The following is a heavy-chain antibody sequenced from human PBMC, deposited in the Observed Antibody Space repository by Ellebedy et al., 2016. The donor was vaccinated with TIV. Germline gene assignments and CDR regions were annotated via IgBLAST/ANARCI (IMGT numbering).Heavy chain of an antibody. CDR1: GGTFSSYA. V-gene: IGHV1-69*13. J-gene: IGHJ4*02. Sequence: SVKVSXXASGGTFSSYAISWVRQAPGQGLEWMGGIIPIFGTANYAQKFQGRVTITADESTSTAYMELSSLRSEDTAVYYCARDPLGEHQEVGATLFGYWGQGTLVTVSS. D-gene: IGHD1-26*01. CDR2: IIPIFGTA. CDR3: ARDPLGEHQEVGATLFGY.